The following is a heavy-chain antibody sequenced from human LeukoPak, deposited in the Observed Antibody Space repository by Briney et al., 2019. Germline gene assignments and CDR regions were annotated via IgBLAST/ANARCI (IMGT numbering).Heavy chain of an antibody. CDR1: GFTFSSYS. CDR3: ARDDYGDYFFDY. D-gene: IGHD4-17*01. V-gene: IGHV3-21*01. J-gene: IGHJ4*02. Sequence: GGSLRLSCAASGFTFSSYSMNWVRQAPGKGLEWVSSISSSSSYIYYADSVKGRFTISRDNAKNSLYLQMNSLRAEDTAVYYCARDDYGDYFFDYWGQGTLVTVSS. CDR2: ISSSSSYI.